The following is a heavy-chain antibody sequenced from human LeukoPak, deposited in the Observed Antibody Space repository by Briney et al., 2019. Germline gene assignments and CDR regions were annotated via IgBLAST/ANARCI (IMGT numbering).Heavy chain of an antibody. CDR3: AKIPYGDYLLDYYYYMDV. CDR2: MNPNSGNT. J-gene: IGHJ6*03. V-gene: IGHV1-8*01. CDR1: GYTFTSYD. Sequence: ASVKVSCKASGYTFTSYDINWVRQATGQGLEWMGWMNPNSGNTGYAQKFQGRVTMTRNTSISTAYMELSSLRAEDTAVYYCAKIPYGDYLLDYYYYMDVWGKGTTVTISS. D-gene: IGHD4-17*01.